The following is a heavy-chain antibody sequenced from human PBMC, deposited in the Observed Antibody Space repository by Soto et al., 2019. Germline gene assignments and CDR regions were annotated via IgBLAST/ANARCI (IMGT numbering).Heavy chain of an antibody. D-gene: IGHD3-16*01. Sequence: QVQLQESGPGLVKPSQTLSLTCTVSGGSISSGGYYWSWIRQHPGKGLEWIGYIYYSGSTYYNPSLKCRVTLSVDTYKNQFSLKLSSVTAADTAVYYCARDNKPQYPSIPVGWCDPWVQGTLVTVSS. V-gene: IGHV4-31*03. CDR1: GGSISSGGYY. J-gene: IGHJ5*02. CDR2: IYYSGST. CDR3: ARDNKPQYPSIPVGWCDP.